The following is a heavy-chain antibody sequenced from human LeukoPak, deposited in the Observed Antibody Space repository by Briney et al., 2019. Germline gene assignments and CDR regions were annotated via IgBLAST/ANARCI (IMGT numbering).Heavy chain of an antibody. Sequence: SSVKVSCKASGGTFSSYAISWVRQAPGQGLEWMGRIIPIFGIANYAQKFQGRVTITADKSTSTAYMELSSLRSEDTAVYYCARVLITIFGVVPKYYYYGMDVWGQGTTVTVSS. CDR2: IIPIFGIA. CDR3: ARVLITIFGVVPKYYYYGMDV. CDR1: GGTFSSYA. V-gene: IGHV1-69*04. J-gene: IGHJ6*02. D-gene: IGHD3-3*01.